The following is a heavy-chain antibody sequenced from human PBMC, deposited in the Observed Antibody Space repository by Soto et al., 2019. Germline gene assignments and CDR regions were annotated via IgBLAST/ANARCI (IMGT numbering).Heavy chain of an antibody. CDR3: ARPHRGTIYDNSGYDRPLYFYYYVDV. CDR2: INPSGGST. Sequence: ASVKVSCKASGYTFISYYMNWVRQAPGQGLEWMGIINPSGGSTNYARKFQGRITMTRDTSTSTIYMELSSLRPEDTAVYYCARPHRGTIYDNSGYDRPLYFYYYVDVWGQGTTVTVSS. J-gene: IGHJ6*02. D-gene: IGHD3-22*01. V-gene: IGHV1-46*01. CDR1: GYTFISYY.